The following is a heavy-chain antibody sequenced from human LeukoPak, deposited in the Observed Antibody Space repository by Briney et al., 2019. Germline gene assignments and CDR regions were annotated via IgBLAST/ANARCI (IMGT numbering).Heavy chain of an antibody. CDR3: ARETGAAYGDYWFDY. J-gene: IGHJ4*02. V-gene: IGHV4-31*03. CDR2: IYYSGST. Sequence: PSQTLSFTCTVSGGSISSGGYYWSWIRQHPGKGLEWIGYIYYSGSTYYNPSLKSRVTISVDTSKNQFSLKLSSVTAADPAVYYCARETGAAYGDYWFDYWGQGTLVTVSS. D-gene: IGHD4-17*01. CDR1: GGSISSGGYY.